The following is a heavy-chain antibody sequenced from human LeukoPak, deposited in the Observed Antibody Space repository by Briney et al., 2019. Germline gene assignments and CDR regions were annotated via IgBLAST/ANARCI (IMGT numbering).Heavy chain of an antibody. D-gene: IGHD6-19*01. V-gene: IGHV4-39*01. J-gene: IGHJ4*02. CDR3: VRYRSGSNRFDY. CDR2: MYYSENT. Sequence: SETLSLTCTVSGDSIIGKTYSWGWVRQPPGKGLEWIGYMYYSENTYYNPSLKSRVTISVDTSRIQFSLKLSSVTAADTAVYYCVRYRSGSNRFDYWGQGTLVTVSS. CDR1: GDSIIGKTYS.